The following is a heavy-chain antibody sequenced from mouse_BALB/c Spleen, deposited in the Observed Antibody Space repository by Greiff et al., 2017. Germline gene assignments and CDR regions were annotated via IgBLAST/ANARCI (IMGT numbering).Heavy chain of an antibody. D-gene: IGHD1-1*01. V-gene: IGHV5-6-3*01. CDR2: INSNGGST. CDR3: ARDYYGSSYGY. Sequence: VQLKESGGGLVQPGGSLKLSCAASGFTFSSYGMSWVRQTPDKRLELVATINSNGGSTYYPDSVKGRFTISRDNAKNTLYLQMSSLKSEDTAMYYCARDYYGSSYGYWGQGTTLTVSS. J-gene: IGHJ2*01. CDR1: GFTFSSYG.